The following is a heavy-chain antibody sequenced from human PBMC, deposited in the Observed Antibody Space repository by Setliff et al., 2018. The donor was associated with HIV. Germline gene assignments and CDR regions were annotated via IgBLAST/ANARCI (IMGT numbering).Heavy chain of an antibody. J-gene: IGHJ1*01. CDR2: ISVSGGST. CDR3: AQAQTSVSGSYYQYLQH. V-gene: IGHV3-23*01. D-gene: IGHD3-10*01. CDR1: GFTFSSYA. Sequence: GGSLRLSCAASGFTFSSYAMSWVRQAPGKGLEWVSSISVSGGSTYYADSVKGRFTISRDNSKNTLSLQMNSLRAEDTAVYYCAQAQTSVSGSYYQYLQHWGQGTLVTVSS.